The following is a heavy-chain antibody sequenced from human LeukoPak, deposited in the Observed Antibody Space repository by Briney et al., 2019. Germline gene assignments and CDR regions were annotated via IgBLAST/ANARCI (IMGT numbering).Heavy chain of an antibody. J-gene: IGHJ4*02. D-gene: IGHD6-19*01. CDR3: ARDYSSGWPNFDY. CDR1: GYTFTNYP. CDR2: ISTYNGNT. V-gene: IGHV1-18*04. Sequence: ASVKVSCKASGYTFTNYPMHWVRQAPGQGLEWMGWISTYNGNTNYAQKLQGRVTMTTDTSTSTAYMELRSLRSDDTAVYYCARDYSSGWPNFDYWGQGTLVTVSS.